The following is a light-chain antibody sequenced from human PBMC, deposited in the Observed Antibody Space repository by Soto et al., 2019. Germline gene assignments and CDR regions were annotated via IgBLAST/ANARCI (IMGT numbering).Light chain of an antibody. CDR3: QQTYSSPIT. J-gene: IGKJ5*01. CDR1: QSISSY. V-gene: IGKV1-39*01. CDR2: AAS. Sequence: DTQMNQSPSSLSASVGDSIAITCRASQSISSYLNWDQQKPGKAPKLLISAASILQSGVPSRFSGSGSGTDFTLTISNLQPEDFAGYYCQQTYSSPITFGQGTRLETK.